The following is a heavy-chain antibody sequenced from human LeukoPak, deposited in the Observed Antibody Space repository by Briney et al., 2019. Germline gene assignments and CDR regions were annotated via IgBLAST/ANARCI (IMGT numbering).Heavy chain of an antibody. CDR2: INWNGGST. CDR3: ARDILVRAHWYFDL. V-gene: IGHV3-20*04. J-gene: IGHJ2*01. CDR1: GFTFDDYG. Sequence: GGSLRLSCAASGFTFDDYGMSWVRQAPGKGLEWVSGINWNGGSTGYADPVKGRFTISRDNAKNSLYLQMNSLRAEDTALYYCARDILVRAHWYFDLWGRGTLVTVSS. D-gene: IGHD2-15*01.